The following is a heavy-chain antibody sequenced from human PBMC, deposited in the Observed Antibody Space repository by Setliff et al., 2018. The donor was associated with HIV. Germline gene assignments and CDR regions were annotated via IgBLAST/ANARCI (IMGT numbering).Heavy chain of an antibody. Sequence: ASVKVSCKSSGGTFDNYPINWVRQAPGQGLEWMAIMNPSDGEANYAQKFQGRLTVNRDRSTTTVHMELSSLTSDDTAVYFCARIGWYDNYFDSWGQGSLVTVS. J-gene: IGHJ1*01. D-gene: IGHD3-3*01. V-gene: IGHV1-46*02. CDR3: ARIGWYDNYFDS. CDR2: MNPSDGEA. CDR1: GGTFDNYP.